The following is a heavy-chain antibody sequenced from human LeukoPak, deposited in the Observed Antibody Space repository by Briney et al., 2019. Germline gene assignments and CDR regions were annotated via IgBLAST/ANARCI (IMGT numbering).Heavy chain of an antibody. CDR3: ATMVRGVICAFDI. Sequence: KPSETLSLTCAVYGGSFSGYYWSWIRQPPGKGLEWIGEINHSGSTNYNPSLKSRVTISVDTSKNQFSLKLSSVTAADTAVYYCATMVRGVICAFDIWGQGTMVTVSS. D-gene: IGHD3-10*01. CDR2: INHSGST. CDR1: GGSFSGYY. J-gene: IGHJ3*02. V-gene: IGHV4-34*01.